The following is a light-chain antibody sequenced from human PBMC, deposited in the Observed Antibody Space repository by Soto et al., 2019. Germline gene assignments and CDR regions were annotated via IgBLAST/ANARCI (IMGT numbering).Light chain of an antibody. CDR1: QTISSW. J-gene: IGKJ1*01. Sequence: DSQVTQSPSTLSRSVGDRVTITCGASQTISSWLAWYQQKPGKAPKLLIYKASTLKSGVPSRFSGSGSGTEFTLTISSLQPDDFATYYCQHYNSYSEAFGQGTKVDIK. CDR3: QHYNSYSEA. CDR2: KAS. V-gene: IGKV1-5*03.